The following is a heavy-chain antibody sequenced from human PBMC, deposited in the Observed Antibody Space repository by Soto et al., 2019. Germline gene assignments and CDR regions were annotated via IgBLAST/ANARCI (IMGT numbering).Heavy chain of an antibody. CDR2: IYHSGST. CDR3: ARTGALEWLLYPAYFDY. Sequence: ASETLSLTCAVSGYSISSGYYWGWIRRPPGKGLEWIGSIYHSGSTYHNPSLKSRVTISVDTSKNQFSLKLSSVTAADTAVYYCARTGALEWLLYPAYFDYWGQGTLVTVSS. D-gene: IGHD3-3*01. CDR1: GYSISSGYY. V-gene: IGHV4-38-2*01. J-gene: IGHJ4*02.